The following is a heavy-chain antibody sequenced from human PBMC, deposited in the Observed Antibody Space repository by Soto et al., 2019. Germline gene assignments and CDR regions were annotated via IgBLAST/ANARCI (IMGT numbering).Heavy chain of an antibody. CDR1: NGSISNFY. D-gene: IGHD6-13*01. CDR3: ARSSHKESWFDP. V-gene: IGHV4-4*07. J-gene: IGHJ5*02. CDR2: IYSSGST. Sequence: QVQLQESGPGLVKPSETLSISCTVSNGSISNFYWNWIRHPAGKGLEWIGRIYSSGSTHLNPSLRSRVTMSVDTSKNQFSLKLNSVTAADTAVYYCARSSHKESWFDPWGQGTQVTVSS.